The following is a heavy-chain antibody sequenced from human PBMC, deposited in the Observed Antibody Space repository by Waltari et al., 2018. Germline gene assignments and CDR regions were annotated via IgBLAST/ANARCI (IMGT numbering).Heavy chain of an antibody. D-gene: IGHD6-13*01. CDR2: IIPMFGTA. V-gene: IGHV1-69*05. Sequence: QVQLVQSGAELKKPGSSVKVSCKVSGGSFSHHGITWVRQAPGQGLEWMGGIIPMFGTANYAQKIQDRVTINTDESMTTAYMHLSSLTSDDTAVYYCARGGLYGQQLLESAFEIWGQGTKVTVSS. J-gene: IGHJ3*02. CDR1: GGSFSHHG. CDR3: ARGGLYGQQLLESAFEI.